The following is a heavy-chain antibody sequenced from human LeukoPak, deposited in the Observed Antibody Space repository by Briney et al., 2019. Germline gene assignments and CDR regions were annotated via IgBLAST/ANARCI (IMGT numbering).Heavy chain of an antibody. CDR1: GGSISSSNW. D-gene: IGHD3-3*01. CDR2: IYHSGTT. J-gene: IGHJ4*02. V-gene: IGHV4-4*02. Sequence: SGTLSLTCAVSGGSISSSNWRSWVRQPPGKGLEWIGEIYHSGTTNYNPSLKSRFTISVDNSKNQFSLQLSSVTAADTAVYYCWRWSSRGEEYFDYWGQGTLVTVSS. CDR3: WRWSSRGEEYFDY.